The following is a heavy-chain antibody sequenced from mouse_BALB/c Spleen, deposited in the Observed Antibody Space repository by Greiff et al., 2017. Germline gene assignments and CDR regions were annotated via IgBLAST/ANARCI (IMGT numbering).Heavy chain of an antibody. CDR1: GFTFSDYY. D-gene: IGHD2-14*01. CDR2: ISDGGSYT. V-gene: IGHV5-4*02. Sequence: EVKLVESGGGLVKPGGSLKLSCAASGFTFSDYYMYWVRQTPEKRLEWVATISDGGSYTYYPDSVKGRFTISRDNAKNNLYLQMSSLKSEDTAMYYCARDRDYMYAYYAMDYWGQGTSVTVSS. CDR3: ARDRDYMYAYYAMDY. J-gene: IGHJ4*01.